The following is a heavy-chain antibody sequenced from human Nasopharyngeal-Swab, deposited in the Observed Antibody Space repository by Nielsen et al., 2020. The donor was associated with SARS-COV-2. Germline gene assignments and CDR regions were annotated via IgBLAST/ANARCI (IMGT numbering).Heavy chain of an antibody. V-gene: IGHV3-23*01. CDR1: GFTFSSYA. CDR3: AKPDKGTHDY. Sequence: GESLKISCAASGFTFSSYAMSWVRQAPGKGLEWVSAISGSGGSTNYADSVKGRFTISRDNSKNTLYLQMNSLRAEDTAVYYCAKPDKGTHDYWGQGTLVTVSS. D-gene: IGHD1-1*01. CDR2: ISGSGGST. J-gene: IGHJ4*02.